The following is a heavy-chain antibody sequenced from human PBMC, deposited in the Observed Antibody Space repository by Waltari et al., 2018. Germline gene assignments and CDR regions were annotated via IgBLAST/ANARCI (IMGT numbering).Heavy chain of an antibody. V-gene: IGHV4-34*01. CDR1: GGSFSGYY. Sequence: QVQLQQWGAGLLKPSETLSLTCAVYGGSFSGYYWSWIRQPPGKGLEWIGEINHSGSTNDTRALKGRVTRSGDTSKNLFALKLSSVAAADTAVYYCARGLGRAARRGTNWFDPWGQGTLVTVSS. CDR2: INHSGST. D-gene: IGHD6-6*01. CDR3: ARGLGRAARRGTNWFDP. J-gene: IGHJ5*02.